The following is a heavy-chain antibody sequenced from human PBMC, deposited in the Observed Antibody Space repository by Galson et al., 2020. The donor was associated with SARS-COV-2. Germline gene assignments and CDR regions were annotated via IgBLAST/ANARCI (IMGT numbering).Heavy chain of an antibody. J-gene: IGHJ2*01. D-gene: IGHD5-18*01. CDR1: GGSISSGGYS. Sequence: SETLSLTCAVYGGSISSGGYSWTWIRQPPGKALEWIRYIYQSGATQYNPSLKSRLTISVDRSKNQLSLDLRSVNVADSAVYYCARRYTYGLSPYWYFDLWGPGTLVTVSS. V-gene: IGHV4-30-2*01. CDR3: ARRYTYGLSPYWYFDL. CDR2: IYQSGAT.